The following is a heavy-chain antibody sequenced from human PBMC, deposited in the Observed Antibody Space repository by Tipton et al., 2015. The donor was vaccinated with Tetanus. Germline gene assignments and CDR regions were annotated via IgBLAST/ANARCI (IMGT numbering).Heavy chain of an antibody. CDR1: GDSITRDGYS. CDR3: ARAGMVTDDSSKFDS. Sequence: TLSLTCTVSGDSITRDGYSWHWIRQPPGKGLEWIGYISDGGQSYYSPSLERRDTISRDMSINHFSLKLTSGTAADTAVYYCARAGMVTDDSSKFDSWGQGSLVSVSS. CDR2: ISDGGQS. D-gene: IGHD2-21*02. J-gene: IGHJ4*02. V-gene: IGHV4-30-2*01.